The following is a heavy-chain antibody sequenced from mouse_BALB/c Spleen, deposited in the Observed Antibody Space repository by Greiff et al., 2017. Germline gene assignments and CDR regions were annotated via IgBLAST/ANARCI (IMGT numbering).Heavy chain of an antibody. J-gene: IGHJ2*01. V-gene: IGHV14-1*02. CDR3: ARIYDGHYFDY. CDR1: GFNIKDYY. CDR2: IDPENGNT. Sequence: VQLQQSGAELVRPGASVKLSCKASGFNIKDYYMHWVKQRPEQGLEWIGWIDPENGNTIYDPKFQGKASITADTSSNTAYLQLSSLTSEDTAVYYCARIYDGHYFDYWGQGTTLTVSS. D-gene: IGHD2-1*01.